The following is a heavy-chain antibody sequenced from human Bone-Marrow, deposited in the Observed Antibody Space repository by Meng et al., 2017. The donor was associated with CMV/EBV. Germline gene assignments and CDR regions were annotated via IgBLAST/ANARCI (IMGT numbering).Heavy chain of an antibody. Sequence: GESLKISCAASGFTFSSYWMSWVRQAPGKGLEWVANIKQDGSEKYYVDSVKGRFTISRDNAKNSLYLQMNSLRAEDTAVYYCARWTHEELNWFDPWGQGTLVTVSS. V-gene: IGHV3-7*01. CDR1: GFTFSSYW. CDR2: IKQDGSEK. D-gene: IGHD3-10*01. J-gene: IGHJ5*02. CDR3: ARWTHEELNWFDP.